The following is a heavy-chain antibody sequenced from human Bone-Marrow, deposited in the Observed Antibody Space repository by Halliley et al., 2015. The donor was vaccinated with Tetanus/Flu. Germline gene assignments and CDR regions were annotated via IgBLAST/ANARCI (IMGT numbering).Heavy chain of an antibody. CDR3: ARRSTMTAAWYFDL. D-gene: IGHD3-22*01. Sequence: SSGSSYSHYADSVKGRFTISRDNAKNSLYLQVNNLRAEDTAVYYCARRSTMTAAWYFDLWGRGTLV. J-gene: IGHJ2*01. CDR2: SSGSSYS. V-gene: IGHV3-11*03.